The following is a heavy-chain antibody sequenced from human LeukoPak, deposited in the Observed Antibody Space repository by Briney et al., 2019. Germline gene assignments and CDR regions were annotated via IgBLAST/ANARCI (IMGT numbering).Heavy chain of an antibody. CDR1: GGGFTSYW. J-gene: IGHJ4*02. D-gene: IGHD5-24*01. CDR3: ARQGRDGYNVLY. CDR2: IYPGDSDT. Sequence: GASLKISCKGAGGGFTSYWSGGGRRMPGKGLEGMGIIYPGDSDTRYSPSFQGQVTISADKSISTAYLQWSSLKASDTAMYYCARQGRDGYNVLYWGQGTLVTVSS. V-gene: IGHV5-51*01.